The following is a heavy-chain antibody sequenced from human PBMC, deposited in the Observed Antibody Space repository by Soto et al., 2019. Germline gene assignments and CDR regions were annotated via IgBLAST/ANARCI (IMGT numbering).Heavy chain of an antibody. Sequence: GGSLRLSCAASGLTFSRYTMHWVRQAPGKGLEWVAVISYDGNNKYYADSVKGRFTISRDNSKNTLSLQMNSLRPEDTAVYYCARFRSERPFDYWGQGTLVTVSS. CDR1: GLTFSRYT. CDR2: ISYDGNNK. V-gene: IGHV3-30-3*01. CDR3: ARFRSERPFDY. J-gene: IGHJ4*02.